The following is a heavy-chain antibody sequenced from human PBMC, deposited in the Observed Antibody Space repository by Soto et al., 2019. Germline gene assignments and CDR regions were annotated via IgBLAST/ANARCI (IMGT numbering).Heavy chain of an antibody. D-gene: IGHD3-9*01. V-gene: IGHV1-18*01. CDR1: GYTFTSYG. CDR3: ARAGDILTGGDYFDY. CDR2: ISAYNGNT. J-gene: IGHJ4*02. Sequence: ASVKVSCKASGYTFTSYGISWVRQAPGQGLEWMGWISAYNGNTNYAQKLQGRVTMTTDTSTSTAYMELRSLRSDDTAVYYCARAGDILTGGDYFDYWGQGTLVTVSS.